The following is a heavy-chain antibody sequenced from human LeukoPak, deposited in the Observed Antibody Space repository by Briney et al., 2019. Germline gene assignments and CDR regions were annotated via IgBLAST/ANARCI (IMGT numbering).Heavy chain of an antibody. CDR2: IYYSGST. Sequence: SETLSLTCTVSGGSISGYYWSWIRQAPGKGLEWIGYIYYSGSTNYNPSLKSRVTISVDTSKNRFSLKLSSVTAADTAVYYCASIAARDYYYYGMDVWGQGTTVTVSS. V-gene: IGHV4-59*08. CDR3: ASIAARDYYYYGMDV. CDR1: GGSISGYY. D-gene: IGHD6-6*01. J-gene: IGHJ6*02.